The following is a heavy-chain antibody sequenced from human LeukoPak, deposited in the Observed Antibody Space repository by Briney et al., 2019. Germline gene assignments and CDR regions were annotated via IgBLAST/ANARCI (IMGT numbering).Heavy chain of an antibody. D-gene: IGHD5-24*01. V-gene: IGHV1-69*06. Sequence: SVKVSCKASGGTFSSYAISWVRQAPGQGLEWMGGIIPIFGTANYAQKFQGRVTITADKSTSTVYMGLSSLRSEDTAVYYCARIRDGYNDAYDIWGQGTMVTVSS. CDR3: ARIRDGYNDAYDI. CDR2: IIPIFGTA. CDR1: GGTFSSYA. J-gene: IGHJ3*02.